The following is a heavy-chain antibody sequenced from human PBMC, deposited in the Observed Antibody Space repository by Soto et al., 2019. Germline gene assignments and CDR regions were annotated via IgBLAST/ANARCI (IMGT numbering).Heavy chain of an antibody. CDR1: GYTFTGYY. CDR2: INPNSGGA. V-gene: IGHV1-2*04. Sequence: QLHLVQSGAEGKKPGASVKVSCKSSGYTFTGYYIHWVRQAPGQGLEWMGWINPNSGGANIAQKFQGWVTMTRDTSISTTYMELSRLRSNDTAVYYCARDYYYGSSSYGLENWGQGTMVTVAS. D-gene: IGHD3-10*01. CDR3: ARDYYYGSSSYGLEN. J-gene: IGHJ3*01.